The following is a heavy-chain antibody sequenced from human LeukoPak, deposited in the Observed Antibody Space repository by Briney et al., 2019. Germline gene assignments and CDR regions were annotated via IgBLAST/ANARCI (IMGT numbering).Heavy chain of an antibody. CDR3: ARDLLSIVATGIGFDS. V-gene: IGHV3-7*01. CDR2: IKQDATEK. CDR1: GFTFSRYW. Sequence: GALRLSCAASGFTFSRYWMSWVRQAPGKGLECVAIIKQDATEKYYVDSVKGRFTISRDNAKNSLYLQMNSLRAGDSAVYYCARDLLSIVATGIGFDSWGQGTLVTVSS. D-gene: IGHD5-12*01. J-gene: IGHJ4*02.